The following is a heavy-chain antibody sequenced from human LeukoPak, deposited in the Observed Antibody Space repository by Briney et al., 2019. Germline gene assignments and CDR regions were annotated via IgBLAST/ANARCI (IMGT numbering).Heavy chain of an antibody. D-gene: IGHD3-22*01. CDR1: GFTFSNSW. J-gene: IGHJ5*02. CDR2: IKPDGSAQ. Sequence: PGGSLRLSCAASGFTFSNSWMSWVRQAPGKGLEWVATIKPDGSAQYYVDSVKGRFTTSRDNAKNSLFLQINSLRAEDTAVYYCANGGTYSSGPWGQGTLVTVSS. V-gene: IGHV3-7*01. CDR3: ANGGTYSSGP.